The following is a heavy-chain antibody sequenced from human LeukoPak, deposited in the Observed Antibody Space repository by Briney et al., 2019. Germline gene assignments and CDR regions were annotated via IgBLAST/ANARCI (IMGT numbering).Heavy chain of an antibody. CDR1: GGSFSCYY. Sequence: SETLSLTCAVYGGSFSCYYWSWIRQPPGKGLEWIGEINHSGSTNYNPSLKSRVTISVDTSKNQFSLKLSSVTAADTAVYYCARGRGSSWYFAVRHYYYYGMDVWGQGTTVTVSS. J-gene: IGHJ6*02. CDR3: ARGRGSSWYFAVRHYYYYGMDV. CDR2: INHSGST. D-gene: IGHD6-13*01. V-gene: IGHV4-34*01.